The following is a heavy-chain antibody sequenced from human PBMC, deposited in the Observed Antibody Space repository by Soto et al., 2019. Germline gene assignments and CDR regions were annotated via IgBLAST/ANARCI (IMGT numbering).Heavy chain of an antibody. J-gene: IGHJ4*02. Sequence: GGSLRLSCAASGFTFSYYGTHWVRQAPGKGLEWVALISYDGSKRYYADSVKGRFTISRDNFKNTLYLQVNSLRAEDTAIYYCTRETMTIRLYFDYWGQGALVTVSS. V-gene: IGHV3-30*03. CDR3: TRETMTIRLYFDY. CDR2: ISYDGSKR. CDR1: GFTFSYYG. D-gene: IGHD6-19*01.